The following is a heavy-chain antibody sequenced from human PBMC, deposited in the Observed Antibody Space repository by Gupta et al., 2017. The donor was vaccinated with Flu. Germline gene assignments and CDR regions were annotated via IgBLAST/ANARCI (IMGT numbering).Heavy chain of an antibody. J-gene: IGHJ6*02. CDR2: ISGSGGST. CDR1: GFTFSSYA. Sequence: EVQLLESGGGLVQPGGSLRLSCAASGFTFSSYAMSWVRQAPGKGLEWVSAISGSGGSTYYADSVKGRFTISRDNSKNTLYLQMNSLRAEDTAVYYCARLKSPPLWGSSWPYYGMDVWGQGSTVTVYS. CDR3: ARLKSPPLWGSSWPYYGMDV. D-gene: IGHD6-13*01. V-gene: IGHV3-23*01.